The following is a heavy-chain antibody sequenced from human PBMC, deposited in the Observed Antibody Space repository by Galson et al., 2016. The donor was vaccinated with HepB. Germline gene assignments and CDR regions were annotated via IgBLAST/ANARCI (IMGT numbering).Heavy chain of an antibody. D-gene: IGHD2-2*01. CDR1: GASISSEKW. CDR2: IYSGST. V-gene: IGHV4-4*02. Sequence: SETLSLTCAVSGASISSEKWWTWVRQTTGKGLEWIGEIYSGSTRYNPSLKSRVTISMDKSQNHFSLNLNSVTAADTAVYYCATVRVGCSSTSCYIEDWGQGTLVTVSS. J-gene: IGHJ4*02. CDR3: ATVRVGCSSTSCYIED.